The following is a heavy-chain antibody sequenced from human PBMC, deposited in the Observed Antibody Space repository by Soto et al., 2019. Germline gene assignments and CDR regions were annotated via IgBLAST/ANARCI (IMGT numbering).Heavy chain of an antibody. V-gene: IGHV3-30-3*01. CDR3: AREMVRGVPYYYYGIDV. CDR1: GFTFSSYA. Sequence: QVQLVESGGGVVQPGRSLRLSCAASGFTFSSYAMHWVRQAPGKGLEWVAVISYDGSNKYYADSVKGRFTISRDNSKNTLYLQMNSLRAEDTAVYYCAREMVRGVPYYYYGIDVWGQGTTVTVSS. CDR2: ISYDGSNK. J-gene: IGHJ6*02. D-gene: IGHD3-10*01.